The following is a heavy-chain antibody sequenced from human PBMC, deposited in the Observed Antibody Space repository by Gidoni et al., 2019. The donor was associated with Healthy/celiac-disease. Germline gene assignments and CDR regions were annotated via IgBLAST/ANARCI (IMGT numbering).Heavy chain of an antibody. CDR3: AMSYEAAIDY. CDR2: ISWDGGIT. Sequence: EVQLVESGGVVVQPGGSLRRSCAASGFTFDDYTLHWVRKAPGKGREWVSLISWDGGITYYADSVKGRFTISRDNSKNSLYLQMNSLRTEDTALYYCAMSYEAAIDYWGQGTLVTVSS. V-gene: IGHV3-43*01. J-gene: IGHJ4*02. CDR1: GFTFDDYT. D-gene: IGHD2-15*01.